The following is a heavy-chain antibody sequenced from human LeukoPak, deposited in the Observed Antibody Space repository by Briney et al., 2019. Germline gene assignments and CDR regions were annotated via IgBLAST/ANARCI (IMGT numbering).Heavy chain of an antibody. Sequence: GRSLRLSCAASGFTFDDYAMHWVRQAPGKGLEWVSGISWNSGSIGYADSVKGRFTISRDNAKNSLYLQMNSLRAEDTALYYCAKGGIAVGNAFDIWGHGTMVTVSS. CDR3: AKGGIAVGNAFDI. V-gene: IGHV3-9*01. CDR1: GFTFDDYA. J-gene: IGHJ3*02. D-gene: IGHD6-19*01. CDR2: ISWNSGSI.